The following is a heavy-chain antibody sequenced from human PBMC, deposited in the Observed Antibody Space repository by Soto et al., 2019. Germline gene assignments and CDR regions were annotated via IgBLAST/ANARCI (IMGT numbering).Heavy chain of an antibody. V-gene: IGHV1-3*01. Sequence: ASVKVSCKASGYTFTIYAMHWVRQAPGQRLEWMGWINAGNGNTKYSQKFQGRVTITRDTSASTAYMELSSLRSEDTAVYYCARVVHTSYSGYLDYFDYWGQGTLVTVSS. CDR2: INAGNGNT. D-gene: IGHD5-12*01. J-gene: IGHJ4*02. CDR3: ARVVHTSYSGYLDYFDY. CDR1: GYTFTIYA.